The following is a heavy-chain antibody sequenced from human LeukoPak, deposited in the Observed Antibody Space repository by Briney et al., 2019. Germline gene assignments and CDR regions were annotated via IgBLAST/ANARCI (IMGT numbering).Heavy chain of an antibody. CDR2: MNPNSGNT. CDR1: GYTFTSYD. V-gene: IGHV1-8*03. J-gene: IGHJ4*02. D-gene: IGHD1-26*01. Sequence: ASVKVSCKASGYTFTSYDINWVRQATGQGLEWMGWMNPNSGNTGYAQKFQGRVTITRNTSISTAYMELSSLRSEDTAVYYCARDLPYKWELRGAYFDYWGQGTLVTASS. CDR3: ARDLPYKWELRGAYFDY.